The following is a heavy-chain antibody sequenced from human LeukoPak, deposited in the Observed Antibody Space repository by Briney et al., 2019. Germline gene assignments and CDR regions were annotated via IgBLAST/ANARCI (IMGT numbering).Heavy chain of an antibody. Sequence: GGSLRLSCVDSGFTLSEYEMNWVRQAPGKGLEWVSYISGFGTTIYYADSVKGRFTISRDNAKNSVYLQMNSLRGDDTAIYFCAGRYCRGGSCLTNYHGMDVWGQGTTVIVSS. J-gene: IGHJ6*02. CDR3: AGRYCRGGSCLTNYHGMDV. CDR2: ISGFGTTI. CDR1: GFTLSEYE. D-gene: IGHD2-15*01. V-gene: IGHV3-48*03.